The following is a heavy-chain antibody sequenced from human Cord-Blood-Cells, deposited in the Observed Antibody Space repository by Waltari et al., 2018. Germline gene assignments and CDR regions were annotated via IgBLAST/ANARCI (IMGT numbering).Heavy chain of an antibody. V-gene: IGHV4-39*07. CDR3: ARQEWELLFDY. Sequence: QLQLQESGPGLVKPSETLSLTCTVSGGSISSSSYYWGWIRQPPGKGLDWIGSIYYSGSTYYNPSLKSRVTISVDTSKNQFSLKLSSVTAADTAVYYCARQEWELLFDYWGQGTLVTVSS. J-gene: IGHJ4*02. D-gene: IGHD1-26*01. CDR2: IYYSGST. CDR1: GGSISSSSYY.